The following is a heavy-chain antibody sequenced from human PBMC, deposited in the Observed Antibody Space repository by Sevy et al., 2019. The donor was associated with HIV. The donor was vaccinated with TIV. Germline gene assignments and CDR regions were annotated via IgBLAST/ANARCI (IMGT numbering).Heavy chain of an antibody. CDR2: IYYSGST. CDR1: GGSISSYY. V-gene: IGHV4-59*01. J-gene: IGHJ4*02. Sequence: SENLSLTCTVSGGSISSYYWSWIRQPPGKGLEWIGYIYYSGSTNYNPSLKSRVTISVDTSKNQFSLKLSSVTAADTAVYYCARGIAAAGTVSDFDYWGQGTLVTVSS. D-gene: IGHD6-13*01. CDR3: ARGIAAAGTVSDFDY.